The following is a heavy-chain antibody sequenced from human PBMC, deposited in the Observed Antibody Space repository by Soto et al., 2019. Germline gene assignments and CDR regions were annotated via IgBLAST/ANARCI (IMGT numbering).Heavy chain of an antibody. CDR1: GYSFTSYW. CDR3: ARHEDYDILTGYYYGMDV. D-gene: IGHD3-9*01. J-gene: IGHJ6*02. Sequence: PGESLKISCKGSGYSFTSYWISWVRQMPGKGLEWMGRIDPSDSYTNYSPSFQGHVTISADKSISTAYLQWSSLKASDTAMYYCARHEDYDILTGYYYGMDVWGQGTTVTVSS. CDR2: IDPSDSYT. V-gene: IGHV5-10-1*01.